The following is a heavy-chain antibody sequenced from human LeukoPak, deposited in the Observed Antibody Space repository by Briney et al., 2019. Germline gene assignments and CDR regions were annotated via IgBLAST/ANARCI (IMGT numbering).Heavy chain of an antibody. D-gene: IGHD3-3*01. Sequence: SETLSLTCTVSGGSISSYYWSWIRQPPGKGLEWIGYIYYSGSTNYNPSLKSRVTISVDTSKNQFSLKLSSVTAADTAVYYCARSRYYDFWSGYSGFDYWGQGTLVTVSS. CDR3: ARSRYYDFWSGYSGFDY. CDR2: IYYSGST. V-gene: IGHV4-59*08. J-gene: IGHJ4*02. CDR1: GGSISSYY.